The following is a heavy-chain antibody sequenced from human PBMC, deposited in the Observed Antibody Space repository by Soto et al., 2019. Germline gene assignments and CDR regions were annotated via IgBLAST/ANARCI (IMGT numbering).Heavy chain of an antibody. J-gene: IGHJ4*02. CDR1: GFTFSISW. Sequence: EVQLVESGGGLVQPGGSLRLSCAASGFTFSISWMHWVRQAPGKGLVWVSRINSDGSSTTYADSAKGRFTVSRDNAKSTLYLQMNGLRAEDTAVYYCARDICSGGTCYPDYWGQGTLVTVSS. D-gene: IGHD2-15*01. V-gene: IGHV3-74*01. CDR2: INSDGSST. CDR3: ARDICSGGTCYPDY.